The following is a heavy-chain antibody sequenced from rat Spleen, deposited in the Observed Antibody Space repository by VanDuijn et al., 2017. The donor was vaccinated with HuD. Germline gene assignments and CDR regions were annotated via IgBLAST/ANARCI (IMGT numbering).Heavy chain of an antibody. J-gene: IGHJ2*01. D-gene: IGHD1-4*01. V-gene: IGHV2-63*01. CDR3: TRESPYKKGFDY. CDR2: MKYHGDT. CDR1: GISLTSNS. Sequence: QVQLKESGPGLVQPSQTLSLTCTVSGISLTSNSVSWVRQPPGKGLEWMGRMKYHGDTSYTSALKSRLSISRDTSKNQVFLKMNSLQTDDTGTYYCTRESPYKKGFDYWGQGVMVTVSS.